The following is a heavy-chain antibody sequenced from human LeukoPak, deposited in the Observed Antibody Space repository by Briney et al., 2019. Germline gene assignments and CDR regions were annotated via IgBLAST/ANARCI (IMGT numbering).Heavy chain of an antibody. V-gene: IGHV3-30*18. J-gene: IGHJ6*02. D-gene: IGHD2-2*01. CDR3: AKDRRYCSSTSCHPYYYGMDV. CDR2: ISYDGSNK. Sequence: GGSLRLSCAASGFTFSRYGMHWVRQAPGKGLEWVAVISYDGSNKYYADSVKGRFTISRDNSKDTLYLQMNSLRAEDTAVYYCAKDRRYCSSTSCHPYYYGMDVWGQGTTVTVSS. CDR1: GFTFSRYG.